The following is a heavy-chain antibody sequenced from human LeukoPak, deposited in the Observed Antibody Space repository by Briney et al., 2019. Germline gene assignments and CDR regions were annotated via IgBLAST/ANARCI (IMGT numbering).Heavy chain of an antibody. Sequence: PSETLSLTCTVSGGSISSTNYYWGWIRQPPGKGLEWIGSIYYSGSTYYNPSLKSRVTISVDTSKNQFSLKLSSVTAADAAVYYCASPREMATIYDAFDVWGQGTMVTVSS. J-gene: IGHJ3*01. CDR3: ASPREMATIYDAFDV. D-gene: IGHD5-24*01. CDR2: IYYSGST. CDR1: GGSISSTNYY. V-gene: IGHV4-39*01.